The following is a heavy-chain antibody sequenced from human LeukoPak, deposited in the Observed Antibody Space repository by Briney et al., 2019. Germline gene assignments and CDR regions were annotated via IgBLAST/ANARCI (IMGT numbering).Heavy chain of an antibody. Sequence: GGPLRLSCAASGFTFSTYSMHWVRQAPGKGLESVSAISPDGGSTYYANSVKGRITISRDNSKNTLFLQMGSLRAEDTAVYYCAREARGDYDYWGQGTLVTVSS. V-gene: IGHV3-64*01. D-gene: IGHD3-10*01. CDR1: GFTFSTYS. J-gene: IGHJ4*02. CDR3: AREARGDYDY. CDR2: ISPDGGST.